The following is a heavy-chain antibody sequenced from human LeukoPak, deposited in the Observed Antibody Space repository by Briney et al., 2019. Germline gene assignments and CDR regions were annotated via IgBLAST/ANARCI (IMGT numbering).Heavy chain of an antibody. CDR2: IYHSGST. J-gene: IGHJ6*04. CDR1: GGSISSGGYS. V-gene: IGHV4-30-2*01. CDR3: ARVDYYGSGIGMDV. Sequence: SETLSLTCAVSGGSISSGGYSWSWIRQPPGTGLEWIGYIYHSGSTYYNPSLKSRVTISVDRSKNQFSLKLSSVTAADTAVYYCARVDYYGSGIGMDVWGKGTTVTVSS. D-gene: IGHD3-10*01.